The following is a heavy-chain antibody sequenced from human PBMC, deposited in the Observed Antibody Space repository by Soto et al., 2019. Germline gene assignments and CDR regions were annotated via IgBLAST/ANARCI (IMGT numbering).Heavy chain of an antibody. J-gene: IGHJ6*03. CDR1: GFSVSRNY. CDR3: AREGRVGMGGSSYYMDA. D-gene: IGHD2-15*01. V-gene: IGHV3-53*04. Sequence: EVQLVESGGGLVQPGGSLRLSCAASGFSVSRNYMSWVRQAPGKGLEWVSVIYSGDNTFYADSVKGRFTISRHNSKNTLYLQMNSLRAEDTAVYYCAREGRVGMGGSSYYMDAWGKGTTVTVPS. CDR2: IYSGDNT.